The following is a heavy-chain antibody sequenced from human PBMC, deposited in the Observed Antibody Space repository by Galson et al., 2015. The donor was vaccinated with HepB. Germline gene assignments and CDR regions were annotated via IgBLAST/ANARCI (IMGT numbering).Heavy chain of an antibody. CDR2: ISSGSSST. V-gene: IGHV3-48*02. Sequence: SLRLSCAASGSTFSSHSMNWVRQAPGKGLEWVSYISSGSSSTYYADSVNGRFTISRDNAKNSLYLQMNSLRDEDTAVYYCARVACSSISCSLFDYWGQGTLVTVSS. J-gene: IGHJ4*02. D-gene: IGHD2-2*01. CDR1: GSTFSSHS. CDR3: ARVACSSISCSLFDY.